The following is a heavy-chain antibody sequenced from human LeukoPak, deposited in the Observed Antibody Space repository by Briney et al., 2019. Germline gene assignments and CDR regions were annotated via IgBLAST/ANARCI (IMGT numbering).Heavy chain of an antibody. Sequence: AASVKVSCKASGYTFTGYYMHWVRQAPGQGLEWMGWINPNSGGTNYAQKFQGRVTMTRDTSISTAYMELSRLRSDDTAVYYCARGATGYCSSTSCLAYYYYYMDVWGKGTTVTISS. CDR3: ARGATGYCSSTSCLAYYYYYMDV. CDR1: GYTFTGYY. CDR2: INPNSGGT. J-gene: IGHJ6*03. D-gene: IGHD2-2*03. V-gene: IGHV1-2*02.